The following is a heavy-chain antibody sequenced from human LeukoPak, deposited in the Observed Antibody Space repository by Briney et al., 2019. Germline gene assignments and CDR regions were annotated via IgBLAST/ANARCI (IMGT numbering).Heavy chain of an antibody. D-gene: IGHD3-3*01. CDR1: GFTFSSYA. Sequence: GGSLRLSCAASGFTFSSYAMSWVRQAPGKGLEWVSAISGSGGSTYYAGSVKGRFTISRDNSKNTLYLQMNSLRAEDTAVYYCAKVGDDFWSGLGAFDIWGQGTMVTVSS. J-gene: IGHJ3*02. V-gene: IGHV3-23*01. CDR2: ISGSGGST. CDR3: AKVGDDFWSGLGAFDI.